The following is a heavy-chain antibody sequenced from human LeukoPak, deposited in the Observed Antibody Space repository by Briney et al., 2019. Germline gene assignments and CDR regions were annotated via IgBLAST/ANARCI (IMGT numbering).Heavy chain of an antibody. Sequence: PGGSLRLSCAASGFTFTNYALHWVRQTPVKGLEWITLISSDGNNNVYADSMKGRFTISRDNSRNTLYLQMNSLRAEDTAVYYCVKGLVQTTMSYSVDYWGQGALVTVSS. CDR1: GFTFTNYA. D-gene: IGHD1-1*01. CDR3: VKGLVQTTMSYSVDY. J-gene: IGHJ4*02. V-gene: IGHV3-30*18. CDR2: ISSDGNNN.